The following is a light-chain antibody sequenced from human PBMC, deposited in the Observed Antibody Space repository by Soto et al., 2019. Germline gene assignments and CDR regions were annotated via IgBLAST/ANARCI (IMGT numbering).Light chain of an antibody. V-gene: IGKV3-15*01. CDR3: QQYNNWPPLLT. CDR1: QSVGSN. Sequence: EMVMTQSPATLSVSPGERATLSCRASQSVGSNLAWYQQKPGQAPRLLIYGASTRATGVPARFSGSGSGTEFTLNISSLQSEDFAVYYCQQYNNWPPLLTFGPGTTVDIK. J-gene: IGKJ3*01. CDR2: GAS.